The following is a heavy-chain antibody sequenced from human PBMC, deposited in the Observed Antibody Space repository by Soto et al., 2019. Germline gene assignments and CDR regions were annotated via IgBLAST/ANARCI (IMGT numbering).Heavy chain of an antibody. CDR2: INHSGST. J-gene: IGHJ4*02. D-gene: IGHD1-1*01. CDR1: GGSFSGYY. V-gene: IGHV4-34*01. Sequence: QVQLHQGGAGLLKPSETLSLTCAVYGGSFSGYYWSWIRQPPGKGLEWIGEINHSGSTNYNPSLKSRVTISVDTSKNQVSLKPSSVTSADTAVYYCARGRVPRYWGQGTLVTVSS. CDR3: ARGRVPRY.